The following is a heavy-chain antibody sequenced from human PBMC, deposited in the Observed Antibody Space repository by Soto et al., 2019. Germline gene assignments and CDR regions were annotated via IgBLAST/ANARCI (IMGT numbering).Heavy chain of an antibody. CDR1: GGSISSSSYY. V-gene: IGHV4-39*01. CDR2: IYYSGST. Sequence: QLQLQESGPGLVKPSETLSLTCTVSGGSISSSSYYWGWIRQPPGKGLEWIGSIYYSGSTYYNPSLKSRVTISVDTSKNQFSLKLSSVTAADTAVYYSARPYYDFFLGAPRSDAFDIWGQGTMVTVSS. D-gene: IGHD3-3*01. CDR3: ARPYYDFFLGAPRSDAFDI. J-gene: IGHJ3*02.